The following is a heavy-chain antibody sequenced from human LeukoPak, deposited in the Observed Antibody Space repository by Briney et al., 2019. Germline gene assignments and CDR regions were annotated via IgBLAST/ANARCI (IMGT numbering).Heavy chain of an antibody. J-gene: IGHJ5*02. CDR2: ISAYNGNT. V-gene: IGHV1-18*01. Sequence: ASVKVSWKASGYTFTSYGINWVRQAPGQALEWMGWISAYNGNTNYAQKLQGRVTMTTDTSTSTAYMELRSLRSDDTAVYYCARNTGYCSSTSCYDWFDPWGQGTLVTVSS. CDR1: GYTFTSYG. CDR3: ARNTGYCSSTSCYDWFDP. D-gene: IGHD2-2*01.